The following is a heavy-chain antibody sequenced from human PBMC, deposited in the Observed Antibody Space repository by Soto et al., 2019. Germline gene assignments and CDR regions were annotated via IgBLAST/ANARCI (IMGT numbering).Heavy chain of an antibody. CDR1: GGTSVDHG. CDR2: FYYSGST. Sequence: TKRDTRTVAGGTSVDHGGRRIRQPPGKGLEWIGYFYYSGSTNYNPSLKSRVTISVDTSKNQFSLKLSSVTAADTAVYYYARGTLSTYFDFWVNRTPVTGSS. CDR3: ARGTLSTYFDF. V-gene: IGHV4-59*11. J-gene: IGHJ4*01.